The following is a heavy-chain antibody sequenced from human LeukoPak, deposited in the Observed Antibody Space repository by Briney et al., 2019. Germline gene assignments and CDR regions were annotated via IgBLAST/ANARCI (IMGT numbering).Heavy chain of an antibody. J-gene: IGHJ4*02. D-gene: IGHD1-26*01. CDR3: ARDPGGGATTFDY. Sequence: SVKVSCKASGGTFSSYAISWVRQAPGQGLEWMGGIIPIFGTANYAQKFQGRVTITADKSTSTAYMELSSLRSEDTAVYYCARDPGGGATTFDYWGQGTLVTVSS. CDR2: IIPIFGTA. CDR1: GGTFSSYA. V-gene: IGHV1-69*06.